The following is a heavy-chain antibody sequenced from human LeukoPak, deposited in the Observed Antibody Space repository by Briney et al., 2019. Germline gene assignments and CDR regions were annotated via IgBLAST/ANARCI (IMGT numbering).Heavy chain of an antibody. D-gene: IGHD3-3*01. J-gene: IGHJ3*02. CDR1: GYTITGYY. Sequence: ASVKVSCKASGYTITGYYMHWVRQAPGQGLEWMGWINPNSDGSTYAQKFQGRVTMTRDTSINAAYMELSRLRSDDTAVYYCARKRGVGVDTNAFDMWGQGTMVTVSS. CDR2: INPNSDGS. CDR3: ARKRGVGVDTNAFDM. V-gene: IGHV1-2*02.